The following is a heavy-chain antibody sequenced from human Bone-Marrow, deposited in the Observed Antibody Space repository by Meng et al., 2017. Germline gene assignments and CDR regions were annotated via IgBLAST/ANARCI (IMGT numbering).Heavy chain of an antibody. CDR3: VRSHSGFLDY. V-gene: IGHV6-1*01. Sequence: VQLQQPVPALVKHSQTLSPTCSISGDSVSSNSAAWNWIRQSPSRGLEWLVRTYYRSKSSNDYAISVRSRITINLDTSKNQFSLQLNSVTPEDTAVSYCVRSHSGFLDYWGQGTLVTVSS. CDR1: GDSVSSNSAA. J-gene: IGHJ4*02. D-gene: IGHD3-10*01. CDR2: TYYRSKSSN.